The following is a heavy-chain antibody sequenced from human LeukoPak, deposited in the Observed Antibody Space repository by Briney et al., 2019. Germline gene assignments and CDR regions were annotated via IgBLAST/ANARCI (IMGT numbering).Heavy chain of an antibody. CDR3: AREGGSLYYFDY. D-gene: IGHD1-26*01. J-gene: IGHJ4*02. Sequence: GGSLRLSCAASGFTFSDYYMSWIRQAPGKGLVGVSYIISSGSTIYYAHSVKGRFTISRDNDKNSLYLQMNSLRAEDTAVYYCAREGGSLYYFDYWGQGTLVSVCS. V-gene: IGHV3-11*01. CDR2: IISSGSTI. CDR1: GFTFSDYY.